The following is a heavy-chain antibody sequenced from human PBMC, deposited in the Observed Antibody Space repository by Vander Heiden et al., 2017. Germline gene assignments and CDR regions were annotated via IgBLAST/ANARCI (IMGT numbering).Heavy chain of an antibody. J-gene: IGHJ5*02. CDR3: ARVTLFGVLIRGSQYSWFRP. V-gene: IGHV1-18*04. CDR1: GYTFNGYG. D-gene: IGHD3-3*01. Sequence: QVQLVQSGAEVTKPGASVKVSCKTSGYTFNGYGITWVRQAPGHGLEWMGWINAYNDNTNYAQKFLGRVTMTTDSSTSTAYMELSNLTSDDTAVYYCARVTLFGVLIRGSQYSWFRPWGQGTLVTVSS. CDR2: INAYNDNT.